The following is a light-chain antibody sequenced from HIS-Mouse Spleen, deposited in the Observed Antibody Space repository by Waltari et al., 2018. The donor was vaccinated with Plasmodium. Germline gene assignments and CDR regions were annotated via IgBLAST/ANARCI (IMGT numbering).Light chain of an antibody. CDR3: QAWDSSTAV. J-gene: IGLJ3*02. CDR1: NLGEKY. CDR2: QDS. Sequence: SSELTQPPSVSVSPGQTASITCPGDNLGEKYACWYQQKPGQSPVLVIYQDSKRPSGIPERFSGSNSGNTATLTISGTQAMDEADYYCQAWDSSTAVFGGGTKLTVL. V-gene: IGLV3-1*01.